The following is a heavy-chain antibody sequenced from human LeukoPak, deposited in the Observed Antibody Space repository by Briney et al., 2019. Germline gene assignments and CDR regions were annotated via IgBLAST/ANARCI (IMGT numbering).Heavy chain of an antibody. CDR1: GGSISSSNW. D-gene: IGHD3-10*01. CDR2: IYHSGST. CDR3: AREKEGRFGDKKAFDI. J-gene: IGHJ3*02. V-gene: IGHV4-4*02. Sequence: TTSGTLSLTCAVSGGSISSSNWWSWVRQPPGKGLEWIGEIYHSGSTNYNPSLKSRVTISVDKSKNQFSLKLSSVTAADTAVYYCAREKEGRFGDKKAFDIWGQGTMVTVSS.